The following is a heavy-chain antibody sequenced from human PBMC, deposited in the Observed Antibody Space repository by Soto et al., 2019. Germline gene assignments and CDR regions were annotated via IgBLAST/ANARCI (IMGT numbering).Heavy chain of an antibody. J-gene: IGHJ4*02. CDR3: ARGEYSSSAIDY. V-gene: IGHV4-61*01. CDR2: IYYSGST. CDR1: GGSVSSGSYY. D-gene: IGHD6-6*01. Sequence: PSETLSLTCTVSGGSVSSGSYYWSWIRQPPGKGLEWIGYIYYSGSTNYNPSLKSRVTISVDTSKNQFSLKLSSVTAADTAVYYCARGEYSSSAIDYWGQGTLVTVSS.